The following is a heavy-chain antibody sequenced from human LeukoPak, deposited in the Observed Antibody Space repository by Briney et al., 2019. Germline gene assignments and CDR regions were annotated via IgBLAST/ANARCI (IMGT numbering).Heavy chain of an antibody. CDR1: GYYLTGHY. J-gene: IGHJ5*02. CDR3: ARVGTGSRFDVADH. CDR2: INPNGGAK. D-gene: IGHD3/OR15-3a*01. Sequence: GASVKVSCKPSGYYLTGHYIQWVRQVPGQGFEWMGWINPNGGAKNYARRFQGRVTLTTDTSSSTADMELSSLRFDDTAVYFCARVGTGSRFDVADHWGQGTLVTVTS. V-gene: IGHV1-2*02.